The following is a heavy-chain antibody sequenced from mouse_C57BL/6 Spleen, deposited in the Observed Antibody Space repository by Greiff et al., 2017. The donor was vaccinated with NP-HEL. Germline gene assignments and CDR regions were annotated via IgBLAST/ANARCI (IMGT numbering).Heavy chain of an antibody. CDR3: AKGEYGNPAWFAY. Sequence: EVKLQESGPGMVKPSQSLSLTCTVTGYSITSGYDWHWIRHFPGNKLEWMGYISYSGSTNYNPSLKSRISITHDTSKNHFFLKLNSVTTEDTATYYCAKGEYGNPAWFAYWGQGTLVTVSA. D-gene: IGHD2-1*01. J-gene: IGHJ3*01. CDR1: GYSITSGYD. CDR2: ISYSGST. V-gene: IGHV3-1*01.